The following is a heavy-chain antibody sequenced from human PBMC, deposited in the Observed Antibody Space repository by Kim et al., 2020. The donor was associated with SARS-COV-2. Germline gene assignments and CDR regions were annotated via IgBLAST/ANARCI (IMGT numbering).Heavy chain of an antibody. CDR2: IYPGDSDI. D-gene: IGHD6-13*01. Sequence: GESLKISCKGSGYSFTSYWIGWVRQMPGKGLEWMGIIYPGDSDIRYSPSLPGQVPISAHKSIRTAYLQWSSLKTSDTAMYYCAISRAPAAGPGYYYYGMDVWGQGTTVTVSS. J-gene: IGHJ6*02. CDR1: GYSFTSYW. V-gene: IGHV5-51*01. CDR3: AISRAPAAGPGYYYYGMDV.